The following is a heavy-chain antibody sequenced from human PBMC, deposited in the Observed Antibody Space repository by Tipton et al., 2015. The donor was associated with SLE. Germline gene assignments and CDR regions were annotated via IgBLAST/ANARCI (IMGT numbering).Heavy chain of an antibody. D-gene: IGHD3-3*01. CDR2: INHSGST. Sequence: TLSLTCAVYGGSFSGYYWSWIRQPPGKGLEWIGEINHSGSTNYKPSLKSRVTISVDTSKNQFSLKLSSVTAADTAVYYCARDYRFLEWPSYMDVWGKGTTVTVSS. CDR1: GGSFSGYY. CDR3: ARDYRFLEWPSYMDV. J-gene: IGHJ6*03. V-gene: IGHV4-34*01.